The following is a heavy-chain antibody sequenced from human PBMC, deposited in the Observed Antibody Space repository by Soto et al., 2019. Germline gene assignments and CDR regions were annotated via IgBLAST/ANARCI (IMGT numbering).Heavy chain of an antibody. V-gene: IGHV4-30-4*01. CDR3: ARDGFFGRSGYFDY. J-gene: IGHJ4*02. CDR2: IYYSGST. D-gene: IGHD3-3*01. Sequence: QVQLQESGPGLVKPSQTLSLTCTVSGGSLNSGDYYWTWIRQPPGKGLEWIGYIYYSGSTYYNPSLKSRVTISIDTSKNQFSLKLSSVTAADTAVYYCARDGFFGRSGYFDYWGQGTLVIVSS. CDR1: GGSLNSGDYY.